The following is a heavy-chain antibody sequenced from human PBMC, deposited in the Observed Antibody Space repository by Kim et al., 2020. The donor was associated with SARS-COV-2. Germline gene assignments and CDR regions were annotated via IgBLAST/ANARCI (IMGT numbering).Heavy chain of an antibody. CDR3: ARVRSSGWYDFDY. J-gene: IGHJ4*02. D-gene: IGHD6-19*01. V-gene: IGHV3-13*04. CDR2: ISTAGDT. Sequence: GGSLRLSCAASGFTFSSYDMHWVRQATGKGLEWVSAISTAGDTYYPGSVKGRFTISRENAKNSLYLQMNSLRAGDTAVYYCARVRSSGWYDFDYWGQGTL. CDR1: GFTFSSYD.